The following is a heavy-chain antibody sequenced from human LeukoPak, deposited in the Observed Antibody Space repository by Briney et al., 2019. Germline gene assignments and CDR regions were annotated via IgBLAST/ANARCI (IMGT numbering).Heavy chain of an antibody. V-gene: IGHV4-59*01. J-gene: IGHJ5*02. CDR1: GGSISSYY. CDR2: IYYSGSA. CDR3: ARGVNWFDP. Sequence: PSETLSLTCTVSGGSISSYYWSWIRQPPGKGLEWIGYIYYSGSANYNPSLKSRVAISVDTSKNQFSLKLSSVTAADTAVYYCARGVNWFDPWGQGTLVTVSS.